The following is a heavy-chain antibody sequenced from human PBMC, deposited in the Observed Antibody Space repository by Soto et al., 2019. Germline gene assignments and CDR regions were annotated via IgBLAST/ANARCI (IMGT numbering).Heavy chain of an antibody. Sequence: QVQLVESGGGVVQPGRSLRLSCAASGFTFSSYGMHWVRQAPGKGLEWVAVISYDGSNKYYADSVKGRFTNSRDNSKNTLYLRMNSLRAEDTAVYSCAPWFGAFDYWGQGTLVTVSS. CDR1: GFTFSSYG. J-gene: IGHJ4*02. CDR2: ISYDGSNK. CDR3: APWFGAFDY. D-gene: IGHD3-10*01. V-gene: IGHV3-30*03.